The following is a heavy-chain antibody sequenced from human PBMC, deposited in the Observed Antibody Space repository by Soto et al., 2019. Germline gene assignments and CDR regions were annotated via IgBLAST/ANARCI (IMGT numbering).Heavy chain of an antibody. J-gene: IGHJ4*02. CDR2: IYHNGST. CDR1: GYSIRSGYF. V-gene: IGHV4-38-2*01. CDR3: ARPRITASGHYFDY. Sequence: KPSETLSLTCVVSGYSIRSGYFWGWIRQPPGEGLEWIASIYHNGSTYYNPSLKSRVTISVDTSRNQLSLKLRSVTAADTAVYYCARPRITASGHYFDYWGQGTVVTVSS. D-gene: IGHD6-13*01.